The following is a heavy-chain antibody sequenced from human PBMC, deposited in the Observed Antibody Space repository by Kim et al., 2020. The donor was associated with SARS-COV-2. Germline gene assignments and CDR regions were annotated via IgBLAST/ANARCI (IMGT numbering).Heavy chain of an antibody. CDR2: IIPIFGTA. J-gene: IGHJ6*02. CDR1: GGTFSSYA. D-gene: IGHD6-19*01. CDR3: ARDVAVARADYYYYGMDV. Sequence: SVKVSCKASGGTFSSYAISWVRQAPGQGLEWMGGIIPIFGTANYAQKFQGRVTITADESTSTAYMELSSLRSEDTAVYYCARDVAVARADYYYYGMDVWGQGTTVTVSS. V-gene: IGHV1-69*13.